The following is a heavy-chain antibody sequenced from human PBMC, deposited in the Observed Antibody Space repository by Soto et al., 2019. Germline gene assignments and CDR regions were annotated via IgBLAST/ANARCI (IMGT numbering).Heavy chain of an antibody. J-gene: IGHJ5*02. D-gene: IGHD5-12*01. CDR3: VTDIVATHP. Sequence: PGGSLRLSCTASGFTFGDYAMSWFRQAPGKGLEWVGFIRSKAYGGTTEYAASVKGSFTISRDDSKSIAYLQMNSLKTEDTAVYYCVTDIVATHPWGQGTLVTVSS. V-gene: IGHV3-49*03. CDR1: GFTFGDYA. CDR2: IRSKAYGGTT.